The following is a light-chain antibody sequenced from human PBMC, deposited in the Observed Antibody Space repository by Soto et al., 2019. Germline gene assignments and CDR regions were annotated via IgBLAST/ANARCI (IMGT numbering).Light chain of an antibody. CDR3: QQYDTYPWT. V-gene: IGKV1-5*01. Sequence: TATITCWASQSISSWLAWYQQKPGKAPKLLIYDASNLESGVPSRFSGSGSGTEFSLTISSLQPDDFATYYCQQYDTYPWTFGQGTKVDI. CDR2: DAS. CDR1: QSISSW. J-gene: IGKJ1*01.